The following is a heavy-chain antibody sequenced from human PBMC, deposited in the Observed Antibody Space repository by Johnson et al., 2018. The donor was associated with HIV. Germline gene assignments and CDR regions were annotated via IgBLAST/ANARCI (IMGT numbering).Heavy chain of an antibody. CDR3: ARVVSDYNFWSGGRAM. CDR2: ISYDGSNK. CDR1: GFTFSSYA. Sequence: QVQLVESGGGVVQPGRSLRLSCAASGFTFSSYAMHWVRQAPGKGLEWVAVISYDGSNKYYADSVKGRFTISRDNSKNTLYLQMNSLRAEDTAVYYCARVVSDYNFWSGGRAMWG. V-gene: IGHV3-30-3*01. D-gene: IGHD3-3*01. J-gene: IGHJ1*01.